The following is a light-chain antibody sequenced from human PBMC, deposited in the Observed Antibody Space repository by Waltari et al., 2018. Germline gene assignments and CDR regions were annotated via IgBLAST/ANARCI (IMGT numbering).Light chain of an antibody. Sequence: EVVLTQSPATLSVSLGERATLSCRASQSVSSDLAWYQQKPGQAPRLIIHGASRRATGIPARFSGSGSGTEFTLTISSLQSEDSAVYYCQQYNKWPPGTFGQGTKVEIK. V-gene: IGKV3-15*01. CDR2: GAS. CDR3: QQYNKWPPGT. J-gene: IGKJ1*01. CDR1: QSVSSD.